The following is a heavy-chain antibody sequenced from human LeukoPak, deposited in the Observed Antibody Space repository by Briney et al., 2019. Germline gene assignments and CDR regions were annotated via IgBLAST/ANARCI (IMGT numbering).Heavy chain of an antibody. D-gene: IGHD2-21*02. V-gene: IGHV4-59*01. Sequence: SETLSLTYTVSGGSFTSYYWSWIRQPPGKGLEWIGYIYHSGSTNYNHSLKSRVTISIDTSKNQFSLKLSSVTAADTAVYYCARGGSAVVTVTDFDYWGQGTLVTVSS. CDR2: IYHSGST. CDR1: GGSFTSYY. J-gene: IGHJ4*02. CDR3: ARGGSAVVTVTDFDY.